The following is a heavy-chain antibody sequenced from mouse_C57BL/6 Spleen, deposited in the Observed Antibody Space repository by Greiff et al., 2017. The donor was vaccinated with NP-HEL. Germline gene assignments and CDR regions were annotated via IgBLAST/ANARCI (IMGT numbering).Heavy chain of an antibody. J-gene: IGHJ2*01. Sequence: QVQLQQSGAELVKPGASVKMSCKASGYTFTSYWITWVKQRPGQGLEWIGDIYPGSGSTNYNEKFKSKATLTVDTSSSTAYMQLSSLTSEDSAVYYCARSIGSTVVAYYFDYWGQGTTLTVSS. V-gene: IGHV1-55*01. CDR3: ARSIGSTVVAYYFDY. D-gene: IGHD1-1*01. CDR1: GYTFTSYW. CDR2: IYPGSGST.